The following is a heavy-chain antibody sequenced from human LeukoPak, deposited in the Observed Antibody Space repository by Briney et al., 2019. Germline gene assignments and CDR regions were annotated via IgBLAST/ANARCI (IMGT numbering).Heavy chain of an antibody. D-gene: IGHD6-13*01. CDR3: ARDGAAAGTSYYYGMDV. J-gene: IGHJ6*02. V-gene: IGHV4-34*01. Sequence: PSETLSLTCAVYGGSFSGYYWSWIRQPPGKGLEWIGEINHSGSTNYNPSLKSRVTISVDTSKNQFSLKLSSVTAADTAVYYCARDGAAAGTSYYYGMDVWGQGTTVTVSS. CDR2: INHSGST. CDR1: GGSFSGYY.